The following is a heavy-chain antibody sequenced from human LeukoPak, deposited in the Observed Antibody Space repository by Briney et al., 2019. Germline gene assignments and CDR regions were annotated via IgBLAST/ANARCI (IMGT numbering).Heavy chain of an antibody. V-gene: IGHV4-30-4*01. CDR3: ARDSSGYQLDY. CDR2: IYYSGST. J-gene: IGHJ4*02. D-gene: IGHD3-22*01. Sequence: SQTLSLTYTVSGGSVSSSDYCWNWIRQPPGKGLEWIGYIYYSGSTYYNPSLKSRVTMSVDTSKNQFSLKLSSVTATDTAVYYCARDSSGYQLDYWGQGTLVTVSS. CDR1: GGSVSSSDYC.